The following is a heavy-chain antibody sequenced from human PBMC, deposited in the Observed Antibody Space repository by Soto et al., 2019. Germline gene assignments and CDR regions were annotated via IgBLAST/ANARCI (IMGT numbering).Heavy chain of an antibody. CDR3: ARDRSGSGWFNAFDI. V-gene: IGHV6-1*01. CDR1: GDSVFSSTAA. J-gene: IGHJ3*02. Sequence: SQTLSLTCAISGDSVFSSTAAWNWIRQSPSRGLEWLGRTYYRSKWYNDYAVSVKSRITINPDTSKHQFSLQLNSVTPVDTAVYYCARDRSGSGWFNAFDIWGHGTMVTVSS. D-gene: IGHD6-19*01. CDR2: TYYRSKWYN.